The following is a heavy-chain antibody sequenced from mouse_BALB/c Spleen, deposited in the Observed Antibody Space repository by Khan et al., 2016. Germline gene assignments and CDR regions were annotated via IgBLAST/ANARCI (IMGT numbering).Heavy chain of an antibody. V-gene: IGHV3-1*02. CDR1: GYFITSGYS. D-gene: IGHD3-1*01. CDR2: IHYSGST. Sequence: EVQLQEPGPDLVKPSQSLSLTCTVTGYFITSGYSWHWIRQFPGNKLEWMGYIHYSGSTNYNPSLKSRISITRDTSKNQFFLQLNSVTTEDTATXYCARERGLEGLAYWGQGTLVTVSA. CDR3: ARERGLEGLAY. J-gene: IGHJ3*01.